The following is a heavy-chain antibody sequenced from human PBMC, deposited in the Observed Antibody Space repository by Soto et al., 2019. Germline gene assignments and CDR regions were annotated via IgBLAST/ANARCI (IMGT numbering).Heavy chain of an antibody. J-gene: IGHJ4*02. V-gene: IGHV3-30-3*01. CDR1: GFTFSSDA. CDR2: ISYDGSNK. D-gene: IGHD3-22*01. Sequence: QVQLVESGGGVVQPGRSLRLSCAASGFTFSSDAMHWVRQAPGKGLEWVAVISYDGSNKYYADSVKGRFTISRDNSKNTLYLQMNSLRAEDTAVYYCARADYDSSGYRAGHLDYWGQGTLVTVSS. CDR3: ARADYDSSGYRAGHLDY.